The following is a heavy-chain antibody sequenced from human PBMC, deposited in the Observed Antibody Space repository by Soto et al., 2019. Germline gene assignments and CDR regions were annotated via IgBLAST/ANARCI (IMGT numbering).Heavy chain of an antibody. J-gene: IGHJ6*02. CDR3: ARDRSYYNDSSGYSRYGMDV. Sequence: QVQLQESGPGLVKPSQTLSLTCTVSGGSISSGGYYWTWIRQHPGKGLEWIGYIYYSGSTSYNPSLKSRITISVDTSKNQFSLRLSSVTAADTAVYYCARDRSYYNDSSGYSRYGMDVWGQGTTVTVSS. D-gene: IGHD3-22*01. V-gene: IGHV4-31*03. CDR2: IYYSGST. CDR1: GGSISSGGYY.